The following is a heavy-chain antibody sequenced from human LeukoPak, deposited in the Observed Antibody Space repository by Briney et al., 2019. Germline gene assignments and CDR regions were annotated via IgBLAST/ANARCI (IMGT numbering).Heavy chain of an antibody. V-gene: IGHV1-69*04. D-gene: IGHD4/OR15-4a*01. CDR1: GGTSSSYA. J-gene: IGHJ5*02. Sequence: EASVKVSCKASGGTSSSYAISWVRQAPGQGLEWMGRIIPILGIANYAQKFQGRVTITADKSTSTAYMELSSLRSEDTAVYYCARVGAPLAPWGQGTLVTVSS. CDR3: ARVGAPLAP. CDR2: IIPILGIA.